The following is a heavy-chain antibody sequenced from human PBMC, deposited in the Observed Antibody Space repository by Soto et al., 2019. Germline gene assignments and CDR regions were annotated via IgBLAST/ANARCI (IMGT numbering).Heavy chain of an antibody. V-gene: IGHV1-69*13. CDR2: IIPIFGKA. D-gene: IGHD3-10*02. Sequence: GASVKVSCKASGYTFTSYGIRWVRQAPGQGLEWMGGIIPIFGKANYAQKFQGRVTITADESTSTAYMELSSLRSEDTAVYYCARSDITMSRPGAFDIWGQGTMVTVSS. CDR3: ARSDITMSRPGAFDI. J-gene: IGHJ3*02. CDR1: GYTFTSYG.